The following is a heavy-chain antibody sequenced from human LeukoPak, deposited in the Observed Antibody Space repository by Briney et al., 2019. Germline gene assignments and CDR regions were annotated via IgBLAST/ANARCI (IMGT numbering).Heavy chain of an antibody. CDR2: IYYSGST. D-gene: IGHD2-15*01. Sequence: PSQTLSLTCTVSGGTISTYYWNWIRQPPGKGLEWIGYIYYSGSTNYNPSLKGRVTMSVDTSKNHFSLNLSSVTAADTAVYYCARGGALPSYYYGMDVWGQGTTVTVSS. J-gene: IGHJ6*02. CDR1: GGTISTYY. CDR3: ARGGALPSYYYGMDV. V-gene: IGHV4-59*01.